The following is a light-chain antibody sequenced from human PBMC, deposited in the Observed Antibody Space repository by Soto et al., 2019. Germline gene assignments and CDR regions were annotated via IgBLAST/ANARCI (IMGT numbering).Light chain of an antibody. J-gene: IGLJ1*01. CDR2: DAS. V-gene: IGLV3-21*02. CDR1: NIGSNS. Sequence: SCELTRPPSGSVAPGQTARITCGGNNIGSNSVHWYQQKPGQAPVLVVDDASDRPSGIPERFXGSHSGNTATLTISRVEAGDEADYFCHVWDSSSEHVFGTGTKVTVL. CDR3: HVWDSSSEHV.